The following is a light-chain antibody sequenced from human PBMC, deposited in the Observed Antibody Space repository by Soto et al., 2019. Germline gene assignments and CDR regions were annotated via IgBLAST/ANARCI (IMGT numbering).Light chain of an antibody. J-gene: IGLJ3*02. CDR3: CSYANTTTV. V-gene: IGLV2-23*01. Sequence: QSALTQPASVSGSPGQSITISCTGVSSDVGGYYLVSWYQHQSGKAPKLMIYEGSKRPSGVSNRFSGSKSDNTASLTISGLQAEDEADYYCCSYANTTTVFGGGTKLTVL. CDR1: SSDVGGYYL. CDR2: EGS.